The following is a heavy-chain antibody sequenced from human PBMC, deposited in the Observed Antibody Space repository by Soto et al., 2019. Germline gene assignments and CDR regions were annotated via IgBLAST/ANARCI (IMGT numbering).Heavy chain of an antibody. J-gene: IGHJ6*02. D-gene: IGHD2-2*01. CDR2: IDPSDSYT. V-gene: IGHV5-10-1*01. Sequence: PGESLKISCKGSGYSFTSYWISWVRQMPGKGLEWMGRIDPSDSYTNYSPSFQGHVTISADKSISTAYLQWSSLKASDTAMYYCARHSPLLVPAAPSLEDYYYYGMDVWGQGTTVTVSS. CDR1: GYSFTSYW. CDR3: ARHSPLLVPAAPSLEDYYYYGMDV.